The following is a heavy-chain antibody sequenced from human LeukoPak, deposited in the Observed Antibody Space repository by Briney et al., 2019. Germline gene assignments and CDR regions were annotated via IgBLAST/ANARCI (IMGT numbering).Heavy chain of an antibody. CDR3: ARDPRTGYFDY. D-gene: IGHD7-27*01. CDR1: GFTFSSYA. CDR2: ISYDGSNK. Sequence: RGSLRLSCAASGFTFSSYAMHWVRQAPGRGLEWVAVISYDGSNKYYADSVKGRFTISRDNSKNTLYLQMNSLRAEDTAVYYCARDPRTGYFDYWGQGTLVTVPS. V-gene: IGHV3-30-3*01. J-gene: IGHJ4*02.